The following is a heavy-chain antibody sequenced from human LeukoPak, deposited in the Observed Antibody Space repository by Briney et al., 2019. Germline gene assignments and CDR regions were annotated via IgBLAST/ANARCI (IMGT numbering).Heavy chain of an antibody. CDR2: ISWNSGSI. V-gene: IGHV3-9*03. J-gene: IGHJ5*02. CDR1: GFTFDDYA. CDR3: ARDREGGFDP. Sequence: SLRLSCAASGFTFDDYAMHWVRQAPGKGLEWVSGISWNSGSIGYADSVKGRFTISRDNSKNTLYLQMNSLRAEDMAVYYCARDREGGFDPWGQGTLVTVSS. D-gene: IGHD1-26*01.